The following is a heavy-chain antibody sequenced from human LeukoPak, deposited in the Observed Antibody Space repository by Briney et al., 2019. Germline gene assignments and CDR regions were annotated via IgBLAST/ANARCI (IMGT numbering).Heavy chain of an antibody. D-gene: IGHD2-15*01. J-gene: IGHJ1*01. V-gene: IGHV1-69*13. CDR2: IFPIFKTV. CDR1: GGTFSTSA. CDR3: ARREGYQYLQH. Sequence: GASVKVSCKASGGTFSTSAISWVRQAPGQGLEWMGSIFPIFKTVNYPENFQGRVTITADESTGIAYMDLSSLRSEDTAVYYCARREGYQYLQHWGQGTLVTVSS.